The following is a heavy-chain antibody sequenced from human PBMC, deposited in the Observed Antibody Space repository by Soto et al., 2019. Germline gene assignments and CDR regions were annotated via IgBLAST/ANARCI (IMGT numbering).Heavy chain of an antibody. CDR3: ARWQQLEPYYYGMDV. V-gene: IGHV3-21*01. CDR1: GFTFSSYS. CDR2: ISSSSSYI. Sequence: GGSLRLSCAASGFTFSSYSMNWVRQAPGKGLEWVSSISSSSSYIYYADSVKGRFTISRDNAKNSLYLQMNSLRAEDTAVYYCARWQQLEPYYYGMDVWGQGTTVTVSS. D-gene: IGHD6-13*01. J-gene: IGHJ6*02.